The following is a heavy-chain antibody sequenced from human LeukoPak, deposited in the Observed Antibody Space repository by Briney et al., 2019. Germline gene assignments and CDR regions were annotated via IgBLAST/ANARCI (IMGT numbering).Heavy chain of an antibody. V-gene: IGHV4-61*02. CDR2: IYTSGST. Sequence: SQTLSLTCTVSGGSISSGTYYWSWIRQPAGKGLEWIGRIYTSGSTNYNPSLKSRVTISVDTSKNQFSLKLSSVTAADTAVYYCAREGYDLVGFDPWGQGTLVTVSS. J-gene: IGHJ5*02. D-gene: IGHD2-15*01. CDR1: GGSISSGTYY. CDR3: AREGYDLVGFDP.